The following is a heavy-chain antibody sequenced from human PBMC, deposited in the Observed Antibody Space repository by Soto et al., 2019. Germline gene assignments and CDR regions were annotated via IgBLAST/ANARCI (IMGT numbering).Heavy chain of an antibody. V-gene: IGHV3-23*01. D-gene: IGHD2-2*01. J-gene: IGHJ4*02. Sequence: GGSLRLSCAASGFTFSSYAMSWVRQAPGKGLEWVSAISGSGGSTYYADSVKGRFTISRDNSKNTLYLQMNSLRAEDTAVYYCAKDQGFDEYCSSTSCYSAFDYWGQGTLVTVSS. CDR2: ISGSGGST. CDR3: AKDQGFDEYCSSTSCYSAFDY. CDR1: GFTFSSYA.